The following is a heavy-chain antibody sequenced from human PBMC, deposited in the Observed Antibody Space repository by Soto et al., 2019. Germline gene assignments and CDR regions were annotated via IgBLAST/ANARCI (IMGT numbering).Heavy chain of an antibody. Sequence: HPGGSLRLSCAASGFTFSSYAMSWVRQAPGKGLEWVSAISGSGGSTYYADSVKGRFTISRDNSKNTLYLQMNSLRAEDTAVYYCAKGGYCSSTSCYGFDYWGQGTLVTVSS. J-gene: IGHJ4*02. V-gene: IGHV3-23*01. CDR1: GFTFSSYA. CDR2: ISGSGGST. CDR3: AKGGYCSSTSCYGFDY. D-gene: IGHD2-2*03.